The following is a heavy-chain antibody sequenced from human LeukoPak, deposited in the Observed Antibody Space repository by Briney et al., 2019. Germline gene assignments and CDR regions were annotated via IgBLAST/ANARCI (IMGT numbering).Heavy chain of an antibody. CDR2: INAGNGNT. Sequence: APVKVSCKASGYTFASYAMHWVRQAPEQRLERMGWINAGNGNTKYSQKFQGRVTITRDTSVSTAYMELSSLRSEDTAVYYCARDHNIVAPFDYWGQGTLVTVSS. CDR1: GYTFASYA. D-gene: IGHD5-12*01. CDR3: ARDHNIVAPFDY. V-gene: IGHV1-3*01. J-gene: IGHJ4*02.